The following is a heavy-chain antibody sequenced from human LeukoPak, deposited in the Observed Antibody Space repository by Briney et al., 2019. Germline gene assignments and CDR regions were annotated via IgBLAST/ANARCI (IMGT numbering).Heavy chain of an antibody. J-gene: IGHJ4*02. CDR1: GLTFSRYW. Sequence: GGSLRLSCAGSGLTFSRYWMSWVRQAPGKGLEWVANIKQDGTAKYYVDSVKGRFTMSRDNDKNSLYLQMNSLRVEDTAVYYCARDSTSDTLGYWGQGTLVTVSS. CDR3: ARDSTSDTLGY. V-gene: IGHV3-7*01. CDR2: IKQDGTAK. D-gene: IGHD2-2*02.